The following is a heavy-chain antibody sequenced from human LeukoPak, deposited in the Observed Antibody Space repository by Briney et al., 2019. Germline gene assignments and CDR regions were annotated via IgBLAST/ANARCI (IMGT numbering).Heavy chain of an antibody. CDR1: GLTVSTNY. CDR3: ARGGRVPEFDY. Sequence: GGSLRLSCAASGLTVSTNYMSWVRQAPGKGLEWVSVIYSGGSTDYTDSVKGRFIISRDNSKNMLYLQMNSLRAEDTAVYYCARGGRVPEFDYWSQGTLVTVSS. J-gene: IGHJ4*02. V-gene: IGHV3-53*01. D-gene: IGHD2-2*01. CDR2: IYSGGST.